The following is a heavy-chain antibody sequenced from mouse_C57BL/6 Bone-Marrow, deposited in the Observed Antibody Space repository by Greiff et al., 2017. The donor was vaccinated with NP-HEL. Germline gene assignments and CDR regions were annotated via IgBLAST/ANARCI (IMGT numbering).Heavy chain of an antibody. V-gene: IGHV1-81*01. J-gene: IGHJ3*01. D-gene: IGHD2-4*01. CDR2: IYPRSGNT. CDR1: GYTFTSYG. CDR3: ARRTIYYDYAGFAY. Sequence: QVQLKESGAELARPGASVKLSCKASGYTFTSYGISWVKQRTGQGLEWIGEIYPRSGNTSYNEKFKGKATLTADKSSSTAYMELRSLTSEDSAVYFCARRTIYYDYAGFAYWGQGTLVTVSA.